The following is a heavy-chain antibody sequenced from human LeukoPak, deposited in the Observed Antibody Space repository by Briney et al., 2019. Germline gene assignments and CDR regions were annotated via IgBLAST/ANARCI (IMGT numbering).Heavy chain of an antibody. J-gene: IGHJ6*03. D-gene: IGHD6-19*01. CDR3: ARGGIAVAGPTIYYYYYYMDV. Sequence: SETLSLTCTVSGGPISSYYWSWIRQPAGKGLEWIGRIYTSGSTNYNPSLKSRVTISVDKSKNQFSLKLSSVTAADTAVYYCARGGIAVAGPTIYYYYYYMDVWGKGTTVTVSS. CDR1: GGPISSYY. V-gene: IGHV4-4*07. CDR2: IYTSGST.